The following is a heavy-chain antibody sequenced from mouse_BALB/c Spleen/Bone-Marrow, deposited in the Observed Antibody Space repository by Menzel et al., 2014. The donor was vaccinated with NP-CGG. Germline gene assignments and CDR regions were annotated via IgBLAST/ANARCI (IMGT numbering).Heavy chain of an antibody. Sequence: EVQLQQSGAELVKPGASVRLSCTASGFNIKDTYMHWVKQRPDQGLEWIGRIDPANGNAKHDPKFQGKAAITADTSSNTTCLQLSSLTSEDTAVYYCAIYFYFGYWGQGTTLTVSS. V-gene: IGHV14-3*02. D-gene: IGHD2-3*01. CDR2: IDPANGNA. J-gene: IGHJ2*01. CDR3: AIYFYFGY. CDR1: GFNIKDTY.